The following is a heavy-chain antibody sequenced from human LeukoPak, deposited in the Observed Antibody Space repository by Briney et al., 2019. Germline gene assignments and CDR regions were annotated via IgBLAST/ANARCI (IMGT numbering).Heavy chain of an antibody. CDR2: ISSSSSYI. V-gene: IGHV3-21*01. CDR3: ARDYILTGYYSHWFDP. CDR1: GFTFSSYS. D-gene: IGHD3-9*01. Sequence: GGSLRLSCAASGFTFSSYSMNWVRQAPGKGLEWVSSISSSSSYIYYADSVKGRFTISRDNAKNSLYLQMNSLRAEDTAVYYCARDYILTGYYSHWFDPWGQGTLVTVSP. J-gene: IGHJ5*02.